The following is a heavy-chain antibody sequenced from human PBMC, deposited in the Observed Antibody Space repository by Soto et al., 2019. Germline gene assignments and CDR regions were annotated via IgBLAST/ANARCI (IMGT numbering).Heavy chain of an antibody. CDR3: ARRGGYSRGWYSH. J-gene: IGHJ4*02. CDR1: GGSISSYY. V-gene: IGHV4-59*01. Sequence: PSETLSLTCTVSGGSISSYYWSWIRQPPGKGLEWIGYIYYSGSTNYNPSLKSRVTISVDTSKNQFSLKLSSVTAADTAVYYCARRGGYSRGWYSHWGQGTLVTVSS. CDR2: IYYSGST. D-gene: IGHD6-19*01.